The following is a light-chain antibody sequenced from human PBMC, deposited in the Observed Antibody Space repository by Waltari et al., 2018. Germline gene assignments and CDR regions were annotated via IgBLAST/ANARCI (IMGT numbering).Light chain of an antibody. CDR1: QGISNY. CDR2: AAA. J-gene: IGKJ1*01. Sequence: DIQMTNPQSSLSASVGTRVTITGRASQGISNYFAWYQQKPGKVPKFLIYAAAALESGVPSRFSGSGSGTHFTLTISSLQPEDAATYYCQNYNSALRTFGQGTKVEIK. V-gene: IGKV1-27*01. CDR3: QNYNSALRT.